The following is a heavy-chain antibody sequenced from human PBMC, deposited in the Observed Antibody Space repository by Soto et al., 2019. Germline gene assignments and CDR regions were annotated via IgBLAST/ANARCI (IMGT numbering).Heavy chain of an antibody. CDR3: ARGGYSSTWSNLLDRSGLDV. D-gene: IGHD6-13*01. Sequence: QVQLVQSGAEAKKPGSSVKVSCTTSGGTFSSYAISWVRQAPGQGLEWMGGIVPLFRTTNYAQKFQGRVTITADTYTYTVYMELSGLRSGDTAVYYCARGGYSSTWSNLLDRSGLDVWGQGTTVTVSS. J-gene: IGHJ6*02. CDR2: IVPLFRTT. CDR1: GGTFSSYA. V-gene: IGHV1-69*06.